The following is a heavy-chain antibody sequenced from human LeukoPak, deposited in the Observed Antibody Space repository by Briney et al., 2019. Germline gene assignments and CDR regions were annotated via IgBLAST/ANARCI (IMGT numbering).Heavy chain of an antibody. V-gene: IGHV4-34*01. CDR3: ARGGLGYCSSTSYSPRFGY. Sequence: SETLSLTCAVYGGSFSGYYWSWIRQPPGKGLEWIGEINHSGSTNYNPSLKSRVTISVDTSKNQFSLKLSSVTAADTAVYYCARGGLGYCSSTSYSPRFGYWGQGTLVTVSS. CDR2: INHSGST. J-gene: IGHJ4*02. D-gene: IGHD2-2*01. CDR1: GGSFSGYY.